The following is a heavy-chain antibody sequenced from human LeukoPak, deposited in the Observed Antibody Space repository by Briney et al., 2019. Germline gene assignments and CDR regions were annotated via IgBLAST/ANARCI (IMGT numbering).Heavy chain of an antibody. V-gene: IGHV3-23*01. D-gene: IGHD6-19*01. CDR2: ISGSGGST. CDR3: AKDSVAGSTYYFDY. J-gene: IGHJ4*02. Sequence: GGSLRLSCAASGFTFSSYAMSWFRQAPGKGLNWVSAISGSGGSTYYADSVKGRFTISRDNSKNTLYLQMNSLRAEDTAVYYCAKDSVAGSTYYFDYWGQGTLVTVSS. CDR1: GFTFSSYA.